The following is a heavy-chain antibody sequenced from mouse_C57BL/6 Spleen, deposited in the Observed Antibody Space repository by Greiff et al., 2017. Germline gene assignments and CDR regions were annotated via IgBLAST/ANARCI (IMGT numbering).Heavy chain of an antibody. CDR3: ARGDGYPFDY. CDR2: IYPGSGTT. J-gene: IGHJ2*01. Sequence: QVQLQQSGPELVKPGASVKISCKASCYSFPRYYIHLVKPRPGQGLEWIGWIYPGSGTTKYNEKFKGKATLTADTSSSTAYMQLSSLTSEDSAVYYCARGDGYPFDYWGQGTTLT. CDR1: CYSFPRYY. V-gene: IGHV1-66*01. D-gene: IGHD2-3*01.